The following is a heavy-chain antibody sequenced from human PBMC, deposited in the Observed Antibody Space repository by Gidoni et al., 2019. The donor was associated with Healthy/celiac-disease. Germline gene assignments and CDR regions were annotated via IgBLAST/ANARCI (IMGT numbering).Heavy chain of an antibody. Sequence: QVQLVQPGAEVKKPGSSVKVSCKASVGTFSSYAISWVRQAPGQGLEWMGGIIPICGIANYAQKCQSRVTITADKSTSTAYMELSSLRSEDTAVYYCASSRYYYDSSGYYYHSLFDYWGQGTLVTVSS. CDR2: IIPICGIA. V-gene: IGHV1-69*17. CDR1: VGTFSSYA. J-gene: IGHJ4*02. CDR3: ASSRYYYDSSGYYYHSLFDY. D-gene: IGHD3-22*01.